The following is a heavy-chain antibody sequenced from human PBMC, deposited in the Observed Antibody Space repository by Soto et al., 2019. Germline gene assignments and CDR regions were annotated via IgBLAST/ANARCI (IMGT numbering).Heavy chain of an antibody. D-gene: IGHD2-2*01. J-gene: IGHJ5*02. V-gene: IGHV4-4*02. CDR3: ATSLESVVLVPAAMHRGNWFDP. Sequence: PSETLSLTCAVSGGSISRSNSWNWVRQPPGKGLEWIGEIYHSGSTNYNPSLKSRVTISVDKSKNQFSLKLSSVTAADTAVYYCATSLESVVLVPAAMHRGNWFDPWGQGTLVTVSS. CDR1: GGSISRSNS. CDR2: IYHSGST.